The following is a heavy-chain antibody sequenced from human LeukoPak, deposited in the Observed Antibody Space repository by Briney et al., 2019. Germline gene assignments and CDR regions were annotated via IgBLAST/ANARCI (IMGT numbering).Heavy chain of an antibody. CDR2: IYYSGST. D-gene: IGHD3-22*01. CDR1: GGSISSYY. V-gene: IGHV4-59*12. J-gene: IGHJ5*02. CDR3: AREIPPTYYYDSSGYLT. Sequence: SETLSLTCTVSGGSISSYYWSWIRQPPGKGLEGIGYIYYSGSTYYNPSLKSRVTISVDTSKNQFSLKLSSVTAADTAVYYCAREIPPTYYYDSSGYLTWGQGTLVTVSS.